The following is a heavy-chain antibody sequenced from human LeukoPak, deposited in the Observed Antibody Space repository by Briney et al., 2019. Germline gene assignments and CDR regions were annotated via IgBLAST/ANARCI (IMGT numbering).Heavy chain of an antibody. J-gene: IGHJ4*02. D-gene: IGHD2-2*01. Sequence: PSETLSLTCTVSGGSISSYYWSWIRQPPGKGLEWIGYIYYSGGTNYNPSLESRVTISVDTSKNQFSLKLSSVTAADTAVYYCARDAYCSSTSCYPSNWGQGTLVTVSS. V-gene: IGHV4-59*01. CDR3: ARDAYCSSTSCYPSN. CDR2: IYYSGGT. CDR1: GGSISSYY.